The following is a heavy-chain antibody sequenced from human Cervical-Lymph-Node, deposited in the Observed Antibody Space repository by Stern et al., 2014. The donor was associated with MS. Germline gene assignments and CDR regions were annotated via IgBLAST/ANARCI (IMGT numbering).Heavy chain of an antibody. V-gene: IGHV3-30-3*01. CDR2: ISTDGSAT. Sequence: GQLVESGGGVVQPGRSLRLSCAASGFYFSNFSMYWRRKSPDKGLQWLAAISTDGSATNDADSVKGRFTISRDNSKNTLYLEMNSLTTEDTAVFYCARDLGYWGQGTLVTVSS. CDR1: GFYFSNFS. CDR3: ARDLGY. J-gene: IGHJ4*02.